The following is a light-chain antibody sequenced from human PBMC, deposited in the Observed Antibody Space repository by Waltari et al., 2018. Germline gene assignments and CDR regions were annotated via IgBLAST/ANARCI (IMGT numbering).Light chain of an antibody. Sequence: EIVMTQSPATLSVSPGERATLSCRASQSVSSNLAWYQQKPGQAPRLLIHGASTRATGIPARFSGSGSVTEFTLTISSLQSEDFAVYYCQQCNNWPRTFGQGTKVEIK. V-gene: IGKV3-15*01. CDR2: GAS. CDR3: QQCNNWPRT. CDR1: QSVSSN. J-gene: IGKJ1*01.